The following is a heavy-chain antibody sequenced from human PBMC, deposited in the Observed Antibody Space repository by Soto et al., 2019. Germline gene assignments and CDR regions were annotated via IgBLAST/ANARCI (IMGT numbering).Heavy chain of an antibody. D-gene: IGHD4-17*01. V-gene: IGHV3-30-3*01. CDR1: GFTFSSYA. J-gene: IGHJ4*02. CDR2: ISYDGSNK. CDR3: STYGDFAY. Sequence: QVQLVESGGGVVQPGRSLRLSCAASGFTFSSYAMHWVRQAPGKGLEWVAVISYDGSNKYYADSVKGRFTISRDNSKNTLYLQMNSLSAEDTAVYYCSTYGDFAYWGQGTLVTVSS.